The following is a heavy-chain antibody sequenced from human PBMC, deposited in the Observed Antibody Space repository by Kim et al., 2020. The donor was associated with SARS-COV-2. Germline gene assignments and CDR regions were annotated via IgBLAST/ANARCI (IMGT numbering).Heavy chain of an antibody. D-gene: IGHD3-22*01. V-gene: IGHV3-7*03. CDR2: IKQDGSEK. J-gene: IGHJ6*01. Sequence: GGSLRLSCAASGFSFSSYWMNWVRQAPGKGLEWVANIKQDGSEKSYVDSVRGRFIISRDNTKNSLYLQMNGLRADDTAVYYCARGNYDSSGYHYGLFDYYGMDV. CDR3: ARGNYDSSGYHYGLFDYYGMDV. CDR1: GFSFSSYW.